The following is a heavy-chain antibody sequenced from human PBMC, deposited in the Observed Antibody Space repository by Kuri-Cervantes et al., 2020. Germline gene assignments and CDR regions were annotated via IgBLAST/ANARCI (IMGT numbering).Heavy chain of an antibody. CDR3: VRVSPLSSGWGGYFDY. D-gene: IGHD6-19*01. CDR2: ISGSGSTK. V-gene: IGHV3-48*03. Sequence: GESLKISCAASGFTFSNYEMKWVRQAPGKGLEWLSHISGSGSTKYYADSLEGRFTISRDNAKNSLYLQMNILRVEDTAVYYCVRVSPLSSGWGGYFDYWGQGTLVTVSS. CDR1: GFTFSNYE. J-gene: IGHJ4*02.